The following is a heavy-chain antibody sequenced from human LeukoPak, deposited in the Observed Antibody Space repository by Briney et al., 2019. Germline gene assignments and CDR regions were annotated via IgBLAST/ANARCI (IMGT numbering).Heavy chain of an antibody. Sequence: GGSLRLSCSASGFTFSSYAMHWVRQAPGRGLEYVSAISSNGGSTNYGDFVKGRFTISRDNSKNTLYLQMSSLRAEDTALYYCVKGWAGSGYDYLYWLQGTLVSVCS. CDR2: ISSNGGST. D-gene: IGHD5-12*01. J-gene: IGHJ4*02. CDR3: VKGWAGSGYDYLY. V-gene: IGHV3-64D*06. CDR1: GFTFSSYA.